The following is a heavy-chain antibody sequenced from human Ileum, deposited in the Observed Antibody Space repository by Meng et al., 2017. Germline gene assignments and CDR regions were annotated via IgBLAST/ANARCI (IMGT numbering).Heavy chain of an antibody. CDR2: IYYSGST. D-gene: IGHD1-7*01. J-gene: IGHJ4*02. V-gene: IGHV4-59*01. Sequence: QGRRLASGPGRVKLSETLSLTWSVSGGSISSYYWSWIRQPPGKGLEWIGYIYYSGSTNYNPSLKSRVTISVDTSKNQFSLKLSSVTAADTAVYYCAREGFGTTNQWYDYWGQGTLVTVSS. CDR3: AREGFGTTNQWYDY. CDR1: GGSISSYY.